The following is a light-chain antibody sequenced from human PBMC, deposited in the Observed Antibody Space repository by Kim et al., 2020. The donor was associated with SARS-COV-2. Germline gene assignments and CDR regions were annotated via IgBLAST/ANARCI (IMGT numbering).Light chain of an antibody. J-gene: IGKJ1*01. CDR2: KAS. V-gene: IGKV1-5*03. CDR1: QRIGFW. CDR3: QQYKSYST. Sequence: SGTVGDRVTLTCRARQRIGFWLAWYQQKPGEAPNLLIYKASKLGSGVPSRFSGGGSGTEFTLTISSLQPDDFATYYCQQYKSYSTFGQGTKVDIK.